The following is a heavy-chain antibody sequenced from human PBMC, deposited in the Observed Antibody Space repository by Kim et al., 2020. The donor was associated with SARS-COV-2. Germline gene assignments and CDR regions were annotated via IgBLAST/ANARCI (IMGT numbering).Heavy chain of an antibody. D-gene: IGHD3-16*01. CDR2: IMSSGSLI. V-gene: IGHV3-48*04. CDR1: GFSFGGHS. CDR3: ARGLGSYDYKNHRFDP. Sequence: GGSLRLSCAASGFSFGGHSMNWVRQAPGKGLEWIAYIMSSGSLIFYAYSVKGRFTISRDNAKNSLYLQMSSLRAEDTAVYYCARGLGSYDYKNHRFDPWGQGTPVTVSS. J-gene: IGHJ5*02.